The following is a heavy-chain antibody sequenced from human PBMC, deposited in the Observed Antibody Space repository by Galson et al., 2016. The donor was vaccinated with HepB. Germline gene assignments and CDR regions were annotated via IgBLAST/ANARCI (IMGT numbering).Heavy chain of an antibody. CDR1: GFTLDDYG. CDR3: GREYSSGCLDY. D-gene: IGHD6-19*01. V-gene: IGHV3-20*04. J-gene: IGHJ4*02. CDR2: ISWSGEIT. Sequence: SLRLSCAASGFTLDDYGMSWVRQVPGKGLEWVSGISWSGEITGYVDSVKGRFTISRDKAKNSLYLQMNSLRAEDTALYYCGREYSSGCLDYWGQGILVTVSS.